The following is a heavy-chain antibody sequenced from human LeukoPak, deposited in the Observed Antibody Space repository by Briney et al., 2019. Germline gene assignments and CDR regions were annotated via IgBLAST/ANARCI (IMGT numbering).Heavy chain of an antibody. D-gene: IGHD3-22*01. CDR3: ARALQSPKIVTPTWYYFDY. CDR2: ISSSGNTI. J-gene: IGHJ4*02. Sequence: GGSLRLSCAVSGFAFGSEAMNWVRQAPGKGLEWVSYISSSGNTIYYADSVKGRFTISRDNAKNSLYLQMNSLRAEDTAVYYCARALQSPKIVTPTWYYFDYWGQGTLVTVSS. V-gene: IGHV3-48*04. CDR1: GFAFGSEA.